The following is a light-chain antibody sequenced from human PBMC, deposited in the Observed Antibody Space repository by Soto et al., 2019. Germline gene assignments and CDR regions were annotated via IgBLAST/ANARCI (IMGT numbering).Light chain of an antibody. Sequence: DIQMTQSPYTLSASVGDRVTITCRASQSISSWLAWYQQKPGKAPEILIYDGSTLQSGVPSRFSSSGSGTEFTLTISSLQPEDFATYYCQEYNSHFVLGHGTKVDI. J-gene: IGKJ1*01. V-gene: IGKV1-5*01. CDR3: QEYNSHFV. CDR2: DGS. CDR1: QSISSW.